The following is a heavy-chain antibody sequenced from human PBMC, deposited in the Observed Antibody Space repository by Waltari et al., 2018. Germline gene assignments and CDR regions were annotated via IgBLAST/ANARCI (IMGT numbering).Heavy chain of an antibody. Sequence: QVQLVQSGAEVKKPGASVKVSCKASGYTFTGYYMQWVRQAPGQGLEWMGWINPNSGGTNYAQKFQGRVTMTRDTSISTAYIELSRLRSDDTAVYYCARELPGIAVAEEWFDPWGQGTLVTVSS. J-gene: IGHJ5*02. CDR1: GYTFTGYY. CDR2: INPNSGGT. V-gene: IGHV1-2*02. D-gene: IGHD6-19*01. CDR3: ARELPGIAVAEEWFDP.